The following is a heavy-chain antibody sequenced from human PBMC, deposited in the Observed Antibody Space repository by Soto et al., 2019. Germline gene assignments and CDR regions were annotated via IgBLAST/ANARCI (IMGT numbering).Heavy chain of an antibody. D-gene: IGHD3-9*01. CDR1: GFTFSSYA. CDR3: ARGFLGSGDILTSF. J-gene: IGHJ3*01. CDR2: ISGSGGST. V-gene: IGHV3-23*01. Sequence: PGGSLRLSCAASGFTFSSYAMSWVRQAPGKGLEWVSAISGSGGSTYYADSVKGRFTISRDNSKNTLYLQMNSLRAEDTAVYYCARGFLGSGDILTSFWGQGTMVTVSS.